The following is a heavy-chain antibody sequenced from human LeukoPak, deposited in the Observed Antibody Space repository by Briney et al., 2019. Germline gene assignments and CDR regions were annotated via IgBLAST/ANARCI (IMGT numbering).Heavy chain of an antibody. CDR3: ARSEYFGNWFDP. J-gene: IGHJ5*02. D-gene: IGHD3-9*01. V-gene: IGHV4-59*08. Sequence: PSETLSLTCTVSGGSIVDHFWNWMRQPPGKGLEWVGYVYYSGATSYNPSLKSRVTISVDTSKNQFSLKLSSVTAADTAVYYCARSEYFGNWFDPWGQGTLVTVSS. CDR1: GGSIVDHF. CDR2: VYYSGAT.